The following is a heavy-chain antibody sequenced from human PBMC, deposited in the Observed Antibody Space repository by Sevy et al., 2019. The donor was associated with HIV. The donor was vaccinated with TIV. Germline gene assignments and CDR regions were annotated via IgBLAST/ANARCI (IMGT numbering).Heavy chain of an antibody. J-gene: IGHJ3*02. CDR2: IWNDRSNK. CDR3: ASLLNNYYDSSGSSGDDAFDI. D-gene: IGHD3-22*01. Sequence: GGSLRLSCAASGFTFSSYGMHWVRQAPGKGLEWVAVIWNDRSNKHYADSVKGRFTISRDNSKNTLYLQMNSLRAEDTAVYYCASLLNNYYDSSGSSGDDAFDIWGQGTMVTVSS. CDR1: GFTFSSYG. V-gene: IGHV3-33*01.